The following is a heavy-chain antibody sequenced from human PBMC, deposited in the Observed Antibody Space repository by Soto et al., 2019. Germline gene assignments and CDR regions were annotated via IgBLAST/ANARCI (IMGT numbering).Heavy chain of an antibody. J-gene: IGHJ6*02. V-gene: IGHV1-69*12. Sequence: QVQLVQSGAEVKKPGSSVKVSCKASGGTFSSYAISWVRQAPGQGLEWLGGIIPIFGTANYAQKFQGRVTITADESTSTAYMELSSLRSEDTAVYYCAREGGSGSYRYYGMDIWGQGTTVTVSS. D-gene: IGHD3-10*01. CDR2: IIPIFGTA. CDR1: GGTFSSYA. CDR3: AREGGSGSYRYYGMDI.